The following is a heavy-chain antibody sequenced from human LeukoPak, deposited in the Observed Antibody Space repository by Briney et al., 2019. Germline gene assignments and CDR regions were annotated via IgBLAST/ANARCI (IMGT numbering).Heavy chain of an antibody. V-gene: IGHV3-23*01. CDR2: ISGSGGST. CDR1: GFTFSSYA. Sequence: PEGSLRLSCAASGFTFSSYAMSWVRQAPGKGLEWVSAISGSGGSTYYADSVKGRFTISRDNSKNTPYLQMNSLRAEDTAVYYCAKDRTVRFWSQTGAFDIWGQGTMVTVSS. D-gene: IGHD3-3*01. CDR3: AKDRTVRFWSQTGAFDI. J-gene: IGHJ3*02.